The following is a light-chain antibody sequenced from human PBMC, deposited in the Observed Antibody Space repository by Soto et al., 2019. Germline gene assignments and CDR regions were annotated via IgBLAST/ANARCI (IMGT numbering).Light chain of an antibody. CDR1: EGGSRN. J-gene: IGKJ2*01. CDR2: NAA. CDR3: QQYNNWYT. V-gene: IGKV3-15*01. Sequence: ETLLTQSPATLSVSPGDRVTLSCRANEGGSRNLAWYQQKPGQAPRLLIYNAAIRTTGIAARFSGSGSGTEFTLTISGLQSEDFAIYYCQQYNNWYTFGQGTKLEIK.